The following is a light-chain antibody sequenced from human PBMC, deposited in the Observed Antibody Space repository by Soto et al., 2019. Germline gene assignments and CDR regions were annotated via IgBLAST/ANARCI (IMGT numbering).Light chain of an antibody. CDR3: QQYENLPG. Sequence: DIQMTQSPSSLSASVGDRVTITCQASQDISYFFTWYQHSPGKAPKLLIYDASNLKTGVPSRFSGSGSGTDFTLTISSLQPEDIATYYCQQYENLPGFGPGTRVEIK. J-gene: IGKJ1*01. CDR1: QDISYF. V-gene: IGKV1-33*01. CDR2: DAS.